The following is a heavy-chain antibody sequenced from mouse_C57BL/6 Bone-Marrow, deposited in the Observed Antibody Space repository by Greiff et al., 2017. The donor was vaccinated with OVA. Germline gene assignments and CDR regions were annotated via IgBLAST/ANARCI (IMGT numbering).Heavy chain of an antibody. J-gene: IGHJ4*01. Sequence: DVHLVESGGGLVKPGGSLKLSCAASGFTFSSYAMSWVRQTPEKRLEWVATISDGGSYTYYPDNVKGRFTISRDNAKNNLYLQMSHLKSEDTAMYYCAREITTWAMDYWGQGTSVTVSS. CDR1: GFTFSSYA. CDR3: AREITTWAMDY. D-gene: IGHD1-1*01. V-gene: IGHV5-4*01. CDR2: ISDGGSYT.